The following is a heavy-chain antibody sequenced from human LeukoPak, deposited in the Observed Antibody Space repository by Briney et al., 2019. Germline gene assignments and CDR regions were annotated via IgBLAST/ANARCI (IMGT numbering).Heavy chain of an antibody. CDR3: ARDRGNQPGYFDY. D-gene: IGHD1-14*01. J-gene: IGHJ4*02. Sequence: SQTLSLTCTVSGGSLSSGNFYWSWIRQHPGKGLEWVGYIYYSGNTYYNPSLKSRVTMSVDTSKNQFSLRLSSVTAADTAVYYCARDRGNQPGYFDYWGQGTLVTVSS. CDR1: GGSLSSGNFY. CDR2: IYYSGNT. V-gene: IGHV4-31*03.